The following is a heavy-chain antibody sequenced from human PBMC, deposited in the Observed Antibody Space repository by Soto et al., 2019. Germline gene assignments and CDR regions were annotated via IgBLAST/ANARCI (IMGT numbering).Heavy chain of an antibody. Sequence: PGGSLRLSCAASGFSFSGFAVHWVRQTPGKGLEWMAGLSHDAKIEFYAGSVKGRFTISRDNPKNTLFLQMSSLEPEDTGVYYCARVGLGYSLGQGFDPWGQGTLVTVSS. J-gene: IGHJ5*02. CDR3: ARVGLGYSLGQGFDP. D-gene: IGHD5-18*01. CDR1: GFSFSGFA. V-gene: IGHV3-30*04. CDR2: LSHDAKIE.